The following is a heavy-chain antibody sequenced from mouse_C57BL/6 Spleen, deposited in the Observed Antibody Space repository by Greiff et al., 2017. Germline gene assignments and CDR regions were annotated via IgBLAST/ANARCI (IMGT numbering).Heavy chain of an antibody. CDR2: IDPSDSYT. CDR3: ARDYGSRVWYFDV. D-gene: IGHD1-1*01. Sequence: QVQLKQPGAELVKPGASVKLSCKASGYTFTSYWMQWVKQRPGQGLEWIGEIDPSDSYTNYNQKFKGKATLTVDTSSSTASMQLSSLTSEDSAVYYCARDYGSRVWYFDVWGTGTTVTVSS. J-gene: IGHJ1*03. V-gene: IGHV1-50*01. CDR1: GYTFTSYW.